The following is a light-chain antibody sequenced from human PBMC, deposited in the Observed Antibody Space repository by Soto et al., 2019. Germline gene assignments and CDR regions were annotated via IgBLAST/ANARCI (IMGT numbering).Light chain of an antibody. Sequence: EIVLTQSPGTLSLSPGERATLSCRASQGVTPAYLACYQHKPGQAPRLLIYGASNRATGIPDRFSGSGSGTDFSLTISRLEPEDFAVYSCHQYGGSHLFTFGPGTRVDFK. V-gene: IGKV3-20*01. CDR3: HQYGGSHLFT. CDR1: QGVTPAY. CDR2: GAS. J-gene: IGKJ3*01.